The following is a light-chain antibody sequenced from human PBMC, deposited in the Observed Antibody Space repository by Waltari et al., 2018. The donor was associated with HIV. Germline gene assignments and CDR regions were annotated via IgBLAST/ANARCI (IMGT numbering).Light chain of an antibody. CDR2: SNN. Sequence: QSVLTQPPSASGTPGPRLTISCSGTSPNTGNNTVDCYQQFPGTAPNLLIYSNNQRPSGVPDRISGSKSGTSASLAVGGLQSDDEADYYCASWEDSLHSPVFGGGTKLTVL. CDR1: SPNTGNNT. CDR3: ASWEDSLHSPV. J-gene: IGLJ2*01. V-gene: IGLV1-44*01.